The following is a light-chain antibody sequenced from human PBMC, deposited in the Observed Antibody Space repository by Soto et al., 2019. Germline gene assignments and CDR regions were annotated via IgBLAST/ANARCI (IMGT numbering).Light chain of an antibody. Sequence: QTVVTQEPSLTVSPGETVTLTCASSTGAVTSGNYPSWFQQKPGQAPRTLIYTTDDKHSWTPARFSGSLLGGKAALTLSGVQPEDEAEYYCLLYYGGAHLMFGGGTKVTVL. CDR2: TTD. J-gene: IGLJ3*02. CDR1: TGAVTSGNY. V-gene: IGLV7-43*01. CDR3: LLYYGGAHLM.